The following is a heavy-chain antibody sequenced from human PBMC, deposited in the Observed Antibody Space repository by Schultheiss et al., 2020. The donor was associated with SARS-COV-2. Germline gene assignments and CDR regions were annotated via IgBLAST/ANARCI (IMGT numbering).Heavy chain of an antibody. CDR2: ISSSSSAI. J-gene: IGHJ2*01. Sequence: GGSLRLSCAASGFTFSGSAMHWVRQASGKGLEWVSYISSSSSAIYYADSVKGGFTISRDNAKNSLYLQMNSLRVEDTGLYYCARGSPLDWYFDLWGRGTLVTVSS. CDR3: ARGSPLDWYFDL. CDR1: GFTFSGSA. V-gene: IGHV3-48*04.